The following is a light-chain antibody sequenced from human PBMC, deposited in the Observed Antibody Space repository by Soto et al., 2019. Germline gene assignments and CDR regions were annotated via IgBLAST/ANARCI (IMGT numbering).Light chain of an antibody. CDR3: SLSYSGVRV. CDR2: DTS. V-gene: IGLV7-46*01. Sequence: QAMVTQEPSLTVSPGGTVTLTCGSSTGAVTSGHWPYWFQQKPGQVPTPLIYDTSNKYSWTPARFSGSLLGGTPALVLSGAQPEDEAAYYCSLSYSGVRVFGGGTKLTVL. CDR1: TGAVTSGHW. J-gene: IGLJ3*02.